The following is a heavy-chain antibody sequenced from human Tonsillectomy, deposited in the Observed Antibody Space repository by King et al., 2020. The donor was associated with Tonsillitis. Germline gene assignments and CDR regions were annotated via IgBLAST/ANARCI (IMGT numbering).Heavy chain of an antibody. V-gene: IGHV4-34*01. CDR2: INHSGST. D-gene: IGHD2-15*01. J-gene: IGHJ4*02. Sequence: VQLQQWGAGLLKPSETLSLTCAVYGGSFSGYYWSWIRQPPGKGLEWIGEINHSGSTNFNPSLKSRVTISVDTSKNQFSLKLSSVTAADTAVYYCARGRGGYCSGGSCYSLAVAVYYFDYWGQGTLVTVSS. CDR1: GGSFSGYY. CDR3: ARGRGGYCSGGSCYSLAVAVYYFDY.